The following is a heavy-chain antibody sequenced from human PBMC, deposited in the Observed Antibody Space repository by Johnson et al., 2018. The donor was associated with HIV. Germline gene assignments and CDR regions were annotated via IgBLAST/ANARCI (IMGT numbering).Heavy chain of an antibody. V-gene: IGHV3-66*01. CDR2: IYSGGST. CDR1: GFTVSSNY. J-gene: IGHJ3*02. D-gene: IGHD5-18*01. CDR3: ARDRSWIQLWFDAFDI. Sequence: MQLVESGGGLVQPGGSLRLSCAASGFTVSSNYMSWVRQAPGKGLEWVSVIYSGGSTYYADSVKGRFTISRDNAKNSLYLQMNSLRAEDTAVYYCARDRSWIQLWFDAFDIWGQGTMVTVSS.